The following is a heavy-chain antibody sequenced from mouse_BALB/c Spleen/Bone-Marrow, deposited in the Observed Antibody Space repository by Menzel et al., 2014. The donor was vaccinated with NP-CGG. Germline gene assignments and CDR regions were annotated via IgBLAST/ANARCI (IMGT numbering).Heavy chain of an antibody. CDR1: GFSLSRYN. CDR2: IWGGGNT. D-gene: IGHD1-1*01. V-gene: IGHV2-6-4*01. Sequence: VQLVESGPGQVAPSQSLSITCTVSGFSLSRYNVHWVRQPPGKGLEWLGVIWGGGNTDYNSGLKSRLSISKDNSKSQVFLKMNSLQTDDTAMYYCARFNTTGAMDYWGQGTSVTVSS. J-gene: IGHJ4*01. CDR3: ARFNTTGAMDY.